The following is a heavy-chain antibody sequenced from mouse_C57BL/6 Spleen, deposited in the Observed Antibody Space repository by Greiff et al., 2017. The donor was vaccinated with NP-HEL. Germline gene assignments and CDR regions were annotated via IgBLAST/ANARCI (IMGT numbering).Heavy chain of an antibody. J-gene: IGHJ2*01. CDR1: GYTFTSYW. CDR2: IHPNSGST. D-gene: IGHD2-1*01. CDR3: ARWSTGDYFDY. V-gene: IGHV1-64*01. Sequence: VQLQQSGPELVKPGASVKIPCKASGYTFTSYWMHWVKQRPGQGLEWIGMIHPNSGSTNYNEKFKSKATLTVDKSSSTAYMQLSSLTSEDSAVYYCARWSTGDYFDYWGQGTTLTVSS.